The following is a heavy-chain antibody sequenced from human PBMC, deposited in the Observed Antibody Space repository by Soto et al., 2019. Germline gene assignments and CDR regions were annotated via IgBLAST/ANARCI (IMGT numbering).Heavy chain of an antibody. CDR1: GGSISSGGYY. Sequence: SASLSPTCTVSGGSISSGGYYWGWVRHPPVNGLEWIGGINHTGSTYYNPSLKSRVTISVDTSKNQFSLKLSSVTAADTAVYYCARAPFVLRFLEWSNRFDPWGQGTLVTVSS. J-gene: IGHJ5*02. CDR3: ARAPFVLRFLEWSNRFDP. V-gene: IGHV4-39*07. D-gene: IGHD3-3*01. CDR2: INHTGST.